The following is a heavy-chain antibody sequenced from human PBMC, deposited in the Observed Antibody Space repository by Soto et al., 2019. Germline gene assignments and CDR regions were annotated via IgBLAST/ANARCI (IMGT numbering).Heavy chain of an antibody. CDR1: GGTFNTLS. Sequence: QVLLVQSGAEGKRPGSSAKVSCKPSGGTFNTLSINWVRQAPGQGLEWVGAIIPLFDSTNYAQKFQDRVTITADKSMDTAYPELNNLRSDDTAVCYCTTRDQGRFDHWGQGTPLTVSS. J-gene: IGHJ4*02. CDR3: TTRDQGRFDH. CDR2: IIPLFDST. V-gene: IGHV1-69*06.